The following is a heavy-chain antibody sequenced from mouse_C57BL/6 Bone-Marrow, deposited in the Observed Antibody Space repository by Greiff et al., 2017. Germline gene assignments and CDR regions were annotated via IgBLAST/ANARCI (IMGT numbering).Heavy chain of an antibody. V-gene: IGHV10-1*01. D-gene: IGHD2-3*01. J-gene: IGHJ4*01. Sequence: EVQLVESGGGLVQPKGSLKLSCAASGFSFNTYAMHWVRQAPGKGLEWVARIRSKSNNYATYYADSVKDRFTISRDDPESMLYLQIYNMKTEETAMSYSVRHGGDDYYICYAMDYWGQGTSVTVSS. CDR1: GFSFNTYA. CDR2: IRSKSNNYAT. CDR3: VRHGGDDYYICYAMDY.